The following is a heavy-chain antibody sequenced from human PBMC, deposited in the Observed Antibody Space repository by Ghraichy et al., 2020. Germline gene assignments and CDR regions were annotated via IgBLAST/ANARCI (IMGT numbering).Heavy chain of an antibody. CDR2: INSDGSST. J-gene: IGHJ3*02. CDR3: AREIAGEVDAFDI. V-gene: IGHV3-74*01. Sequence: GESLNISCAASGFTFSSYWMHWVRQAPGKGLVWVSRINSDGSSTSYADSVKGRFTISRDNAKNTLYLQMNSLRAEDTAVYYCAREIAGEVDAFDIWGQGTMVTVSS. CDR1: GFTFSSYW. D-gene: IGHD7-27*01.